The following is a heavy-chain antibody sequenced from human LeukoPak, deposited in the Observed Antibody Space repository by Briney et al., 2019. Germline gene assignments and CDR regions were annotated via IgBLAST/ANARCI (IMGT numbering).Heavy chain of an antibody. J-gene: IGHJ4*02. CDR3: ARDSGNYPYYFDY. D-gene: IGHD1-26*01. Sequence: SETLSLTCTVSGYSISSGYYWGWIRQPPGKGLEWIGRIYTSGSTNYNPSLKSRVTMSLDTSKNQFSLKLNSVTAADTAVYYCARDSGNYPYYFDYWGQGTLVTVSS. CDR2: IYTSGST. V-gene: IGHV4-38-2*02. CDR1: GYSISSGYY.